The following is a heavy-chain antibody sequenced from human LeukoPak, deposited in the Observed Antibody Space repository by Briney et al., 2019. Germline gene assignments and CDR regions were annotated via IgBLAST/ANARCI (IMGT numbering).Heavy chain of an antibody. J-gene: IGHJ6*04. Sequence: PGGSLRLSCAASGFTFSSYGMHWVRQAPGKGLEWVAVIWYDGSNKYYADSVKGRFTISRDNSKNTLYLQMNSLRAEDTAVYYCARDIGYCSSTSCYRYGMDVWGKGTTVTVSS. V-gene: IGHV3-33*01. CDR1: GFTFSSYG. D-gene: IGHD2-2*01. CDR2: IWYDGSNK. CDR3: ARDIGYCSSTSCYRYGMDV.